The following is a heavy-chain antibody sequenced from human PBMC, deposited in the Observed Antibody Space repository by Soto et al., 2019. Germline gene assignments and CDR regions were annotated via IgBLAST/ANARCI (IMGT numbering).Heavy chain of an antibody. CDR1: GVSISSSSYY. D-gene: IGHD3-22*01. V-gene: IGHV4-39*01. J-gene: IGHJ6*02. Sequence: SETLSLTCTVSGVSISSSSYYLGWIRQPPGKGLEWIGSIYYSGSTYYNPSLKSRVTISVDTSKNQFSLKLSSVTAADTAVYYCARHGFYDSSGYYFFASRKSNYYYYGMDVWGQGTTVTVS. CDR3: ARHGFYDSSGYYFFASRKSNYYYYGMDV. CDR2: IYYSGST.